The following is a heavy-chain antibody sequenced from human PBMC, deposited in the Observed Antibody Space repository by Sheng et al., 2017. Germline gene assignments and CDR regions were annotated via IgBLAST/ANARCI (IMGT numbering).Heavy chain of an antibody. D-gene: IGHD2-15*01. V-gene: IGHV3-23*04. J-gene: IGHJ4*02. CDR2: IRTKTGGT. CDR3: SKLPERPCSGGGCSYF. Sequence: EMQLVESGGGLVQPGGSRRLSCAASGFTFSSYVMTWVRQAPGKGLEWVSSIRTKTGGTYYADSVKGRFIVSRDNSKNTLYLQMNSLRSEDTGVYYCSKLPERPCSGGGCSYFWGQGTLVTVSS. CDR1: GFTFSSYV.